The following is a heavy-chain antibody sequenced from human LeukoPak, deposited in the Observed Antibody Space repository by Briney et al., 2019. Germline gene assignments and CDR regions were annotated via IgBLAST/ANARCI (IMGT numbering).Heavy chain of an antibody. CDR3: ARVDSSSSFYY. CDR1: XTFSSYA. D-gene: IGHD6-6*01. CDR2: ISYDGSNK. J-gene: IGHJ4*02. V-gene: IGHV3-30-3*01. Sequence: XTFSSYAMHWVRQAPGKGLEWVAVISYDGSNKYYADSVKGRFTISRDNSKNTLYLQMNSLRAEDTAVYYCARVDSSSSFYYWGQGTLVTVSS.